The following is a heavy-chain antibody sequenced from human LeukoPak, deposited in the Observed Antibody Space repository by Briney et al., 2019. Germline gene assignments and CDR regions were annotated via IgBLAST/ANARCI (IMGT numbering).Heavy chain of an antibody. J-gene: IGHJ4*02. CDR2: ISDIGSI. CDR1: GGSPSGAN. D-gene: IGHD2/OR15-2a*01. CDR3: AGHHPRNTVDF. Sequence: PETLSLTCTVSGGSPSGANWSWGWPTPGKGLGWISYISDIGSINSNPSPQSRVTISLDTSKNPFSLQLSSVTAADTAIYYCAGHHPRNTVDFWSQATLVTVSS. V-gene: IGHV4-59*08.